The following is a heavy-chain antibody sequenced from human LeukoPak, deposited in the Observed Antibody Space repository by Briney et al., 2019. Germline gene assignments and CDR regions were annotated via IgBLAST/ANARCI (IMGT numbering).Heavy chain of an antibody. Sequence: GGSLRLSCVGSGFTFRSHAMSWVRQAPEKGLEFVSGIYENGGTTYYADSVKGRFSISRDNSKNTLYLQMDSLRGEDTAVYYCAKDFRIGYSTHFDYWGQGALVTVSS. CDR1: GFTFRSHA. V-gene: IGHV3-23*01. CDR2: IYENGGTT. J-gene: IGHJ4*02. CDR3: AKDFRIGYSTHFDY. D-gene: IGHD2-21*01.